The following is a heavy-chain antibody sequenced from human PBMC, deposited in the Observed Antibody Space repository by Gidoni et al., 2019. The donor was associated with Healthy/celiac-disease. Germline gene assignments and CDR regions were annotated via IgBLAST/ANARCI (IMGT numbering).Heavy chain of an antibody. J-gene: IGHJ5*02. D-gene: IGHD3-3*01. V-gene: IGHV4-31*03. Sequence: QVQLQESGPGLVKPSQTLSLTCTVSGGSISSGGYYWCWIRQHPGKGLEWIGYIYYSGSTYYNPSLKSRVTISVDTSKNQFSLKLSSVTAADTAVYYCARDPGITIFGVVNEAGWFDPWGQGTLVTVSS. CDR2: IYYSGST. CDR1: GGSISSGGYY. CDR3: ARDPGITIFGVVNEAGWFDP.